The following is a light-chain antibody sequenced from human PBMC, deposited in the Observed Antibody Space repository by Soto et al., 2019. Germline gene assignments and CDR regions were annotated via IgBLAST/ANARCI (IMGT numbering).Light chain of an antibody. CDR1: QTVTDL. Sequence: QMTQSPSTLSASVGDRVTITCRSSQTVTDLVAWYQVKPGAAPKLLIYEASALESGVPSRFSGSGSGTEFALTISSLQHDDFATYFCQQYNGNPYTFGPGTKIEVK. J-gene: IGKJ2*01. CDR3: QQYNGNPYT. V-gene: IGKV1-5*03. CDR2: EAS.